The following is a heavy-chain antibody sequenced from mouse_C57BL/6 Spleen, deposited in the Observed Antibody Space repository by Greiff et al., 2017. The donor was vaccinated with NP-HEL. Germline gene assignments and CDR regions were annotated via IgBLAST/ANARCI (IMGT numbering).Heavy chain of an antibody. CDR3: ARHYYGSSPYYYAMDY. Sequence: QVQLQQPGAELVRPGSSVKLSCKASGYTFTSYWMDWVKQRPGQGLEWIGNIYPSDSETHYNQKFKDKATLTVDKSSSTAYMQLSSLTSEVSAVYYCARHYYGSSPYYYAMDYWGQGTSVTVSS. CDR1: GYTFTSYW. CDR2: IYPSDSET. V-gene: IGHV1-61*01. D-gene: IGHD1-1*01. J-gene: IGHJ4*01.